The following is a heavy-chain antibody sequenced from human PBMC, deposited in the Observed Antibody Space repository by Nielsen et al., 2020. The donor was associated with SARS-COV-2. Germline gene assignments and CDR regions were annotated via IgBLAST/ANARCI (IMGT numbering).Heavy chain of an antibody. J-gene: IGHJ6*02. CDR2: IYHSGST. CDR3: ARDQRAPMTGAPTGMGV. Sequence: SETLSLTCAVSGGSISSSNWWSWVRQPPGKGLEWIGEIYHSGSTNYNPSLKSRVTISVDKSKNQFSLKLSSVTAADTAVYYCARDQRAPMTGAPTGMGVWGQGTTVTVFS. V-gene: IGHV4-4*02. CDR1: GGSISSSNW. D-gene: IGHD3-9*01.